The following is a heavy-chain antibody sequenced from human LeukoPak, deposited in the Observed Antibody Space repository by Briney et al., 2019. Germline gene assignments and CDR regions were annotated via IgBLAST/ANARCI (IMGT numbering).Heavy chain of an antibody. CDR2: IYDSGST. J-gene: IGHJ3*02. D-gene: IGHD3-22*01. Sequence: PSGTLSLTCAVSGGSISSSNWWSWVRQPPGKGLEWIGEIYDSGSTNYNPSLKSRVTISVDKSKNQFSLQLSSVTAADTAVYYCAREYYYDTGGSIAAIDIWGQGTMVTVSS. V-gene: IGHV4-4*02. CDR1: GGSISSSNW. CDR3: AREYYYDTGGSIAAIDI.